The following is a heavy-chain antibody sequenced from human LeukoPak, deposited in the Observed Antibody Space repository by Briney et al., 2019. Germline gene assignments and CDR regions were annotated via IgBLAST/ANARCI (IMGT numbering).Heavy chain of an antibody. Sequence: SVKVSCKASGGTFSSYAISWVRQAPGQGLEWMGRIIPILGIANYAQKFQGRVTITAGKSTSTAYMELSSLRSEDTAVYYCARVPGGIAAAGAYGMDVWGQGTTVTVSS. V-gene: IGHV1-69*04. CDR3: ARVPGGIAAAGAYGMDV. D-gene: IGHD6-13*01. CDR1: GGTFSSYA. J-gene: IGHJ6*02. CDR2: IIPILGIA.